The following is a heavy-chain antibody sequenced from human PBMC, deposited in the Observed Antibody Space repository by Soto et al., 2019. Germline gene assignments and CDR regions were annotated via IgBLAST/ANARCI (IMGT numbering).Heavy chain of an antibody. CDR3: AAVVPAAIEWFDP. CDR2: INHSGST. Sequence: PSETLSLTCAVYGGSFSGYYWSWIRQPPGKGLEWIGEINHSGSTNYNPSLKSRVTISVDTSKNQFSLKLSSVTAADTAVYYCAAVVPAAIEWFDPWGQGTLVTVSS. V-gene: IGHV4-34*01. CDR1: GGSFSGYY. J-gene: IGHJ5*02. D-gene: IGHD2-2*01.